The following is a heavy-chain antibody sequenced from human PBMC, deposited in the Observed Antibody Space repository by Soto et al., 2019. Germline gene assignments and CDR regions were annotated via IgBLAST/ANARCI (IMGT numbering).Heavy chain of an antibody. J-gene: IGHJ4*02. D-gene: IGHD7-27*01. Sequence: ALRLSCAASGFTFSSYGMHWVRQAPGKGLEWVAVISYDGSNKYYADSVKGRFTISRDNSKNTLYLQMNSLRAEDTAVYYCAKPARDWGYNFDYWGQGNLVTVSS. CDR3: AKPARDWGYNFDY. V-gene: IGHV3-30*18. CDR2: ISYDGSNK. CDR1: GFTFSSYG.